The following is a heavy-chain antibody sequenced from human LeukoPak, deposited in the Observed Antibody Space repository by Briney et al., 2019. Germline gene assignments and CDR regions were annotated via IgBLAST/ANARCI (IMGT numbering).Heavy chain of an antibody. CDR2: LNSDGRTT. Sequence: GGSLRLSCAASGFTFSNHWMHWVRQGPGKGLVWVSRLNSDGRTTTYADSVEGRFTISRDNAKNTLYLQMNSLRVEDTAVYYCARGSDETVTISGWFDPWGQGTLVTVSS. D-gene: IGHD4-17*01. V-gene: IGHV3-74*01. CDR1: GFTFSNHW. CDR3: ARGSDETVTISGWFDP. J-gene: IGHJ5*02.